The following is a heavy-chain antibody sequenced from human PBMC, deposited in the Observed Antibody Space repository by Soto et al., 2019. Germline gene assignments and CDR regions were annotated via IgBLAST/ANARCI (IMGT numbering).Heavy chain of an antibody. V-gene: IGHV4-39*07. CDR2: IYYSGST. D-gene: IGHD4-17*01. Sequence: SETLSLTCTVSGGSISSSSYYWGWIRQPPGKGLEWIGSIYYSGSTYYNPSLKSRVTISVDTSKNQFSLKLSSVTAADTAVYYCARTYGGTSYAFDIWGQGTMVTVSS. CDR1: GGSISSSSYY. J-gene: IGHJ3*02. CDR3: ARTYGGTSYAFDI.